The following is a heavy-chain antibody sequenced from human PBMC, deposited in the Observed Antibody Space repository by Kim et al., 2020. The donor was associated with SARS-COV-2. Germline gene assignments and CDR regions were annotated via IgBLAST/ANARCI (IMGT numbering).Heavy chain of an antibody. CDR2: ISYDGSNK. Sequence: GGSLRLSCAASGFTFSSYGMHWVRQAPGKGLEWVAVISYDGSNKYYADSVKGRFTISRDNSKNTLYLQMNSLRAEDTAVYYCAKDQELLWFGGTFDYWGQGTLVTVSS. V-gene: IGHV3-30*18. J-gene: IGHJ4*02. CDR3: AKDQELLWFGGTFDY. D-gene: IGHD3-10*01. CDR1: GFTFSSYG.